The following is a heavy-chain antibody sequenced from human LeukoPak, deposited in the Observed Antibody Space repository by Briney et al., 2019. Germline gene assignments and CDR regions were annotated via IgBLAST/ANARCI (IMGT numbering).Heavy chain of an antibody. CDR1: GFTFSSYA. V-gene: IGHV3-23*01. D-gene: IGHD5-12*01. J-gene: IGHJ4*02. Sequence: PGGSLRLSCAASGFTFSSYAMSWVRQAPGKGLEWVSAISGSGGSTYYADSVKGRFTISRDNSKNTVYLQMNSLRVEDTAVYYCARGIYSGYDSADYWGQGTLVTVSS. CDR3: ARGIYSGYDSADY. CDR2: ISGSGGST.